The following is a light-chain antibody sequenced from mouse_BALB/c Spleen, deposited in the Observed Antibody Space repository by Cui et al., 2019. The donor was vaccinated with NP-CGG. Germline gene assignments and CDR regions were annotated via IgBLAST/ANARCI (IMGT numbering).Light chain of an antibody. J-gene: IGLJ1*01. CDR3: ALWYSNHWV. CDR1: TGTVTTSNY. V-gene: IGLV1*01. Sequence: QAVLTQESALTTSPGETVNLTCRPSTGTVTTSNYANWVQEKPDHLFTGLIGGTNNRAPGVPAIFSGSLIGDKAALTITGAQTEDEAIYFCALWYSNHWVFGGGTKLTVL. CDR2: GTN.